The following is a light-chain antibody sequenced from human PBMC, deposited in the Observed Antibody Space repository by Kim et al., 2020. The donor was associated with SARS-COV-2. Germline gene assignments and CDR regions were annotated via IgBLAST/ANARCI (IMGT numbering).Light chain of an antibody. CDR3: QAWDSSTDV. J-gene: IGLJ3*02. CDR2: QDS. V-gene: IGLV3-1*01. CDR1: KLGDKY. Sequence: LSPGQTASITCSGDKLGDKYACWYQQKPGQSPVLVIYQDSKRPSGIPERFSGSNSGNTATLTISGTQAMDEADYYCQAWDSSTDVFGGGTQLTVL.